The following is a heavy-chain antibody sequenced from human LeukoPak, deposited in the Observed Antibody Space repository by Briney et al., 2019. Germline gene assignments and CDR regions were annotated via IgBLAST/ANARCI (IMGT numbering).Heavy chain of an antibody. Sequence: GGSLRLSCAASGFSFSNAWMSWVRQAPGKGLEWVGRIKSKTDGGTTDYAAPVKGRFTISRDDSKDTLYLQMNSLKTEDTAVYYCTTESDTAIVIDYWGQGTLVTVSS. CDR2: IKSKTDGGTT. D-gene: IGHD5-18*01. J-gene: IGHJ4*02. V-gene: IGHV3-15*01. CDR1: GFSFSNAW. CDR3: TTESDTAIVIDY.